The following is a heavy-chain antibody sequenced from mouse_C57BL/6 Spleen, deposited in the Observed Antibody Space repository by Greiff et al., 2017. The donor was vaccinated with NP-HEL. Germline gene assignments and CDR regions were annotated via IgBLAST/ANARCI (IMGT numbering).Heavy chain of an antibody. J-gene: IGHJ4*01. CDR1: GYTFTSYW. D-gene: IGHD1-1*01. CDR2: INPSSGYT. V-gene: IGHV1-7*01. CDR3: ARGVSFINTVVVRGDYAMDY. Sequence: VQLQQSGAELAKPGASVKLSCKASGYTFTSYWMHWVKQRPGQGLEWIGYINPSSGYTKYIQKFKDKATLTADKSSSTAYMQLSSLTYEDSAVYYCARGVSFINTVVVRGDYAMDYWGQGTSVTVSS.